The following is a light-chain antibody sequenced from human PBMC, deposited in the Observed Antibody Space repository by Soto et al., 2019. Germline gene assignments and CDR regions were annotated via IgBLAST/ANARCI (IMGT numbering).Light chain of an antibody. CDR3: QQYNKWPAEIT. CDR1: QSVRTK. V-gene: IGKV3D-15*01. Sequence: SPATLSVSPGERATLSCRASQSVRTKLAWYQQKPGQAPRLLIYGASSRATGIPARFSGSGSGTEFTLTISSLQSEDSGVYYCQQYNKWPAEITFGQGTRLEIK. J-gene: IGKJ5*01. CDR2: GAS.